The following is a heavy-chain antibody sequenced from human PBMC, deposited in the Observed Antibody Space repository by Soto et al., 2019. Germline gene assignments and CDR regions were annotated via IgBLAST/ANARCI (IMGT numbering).Heavy chain of an antibody. V-gene: IGHV3-74*01. Sequence: EVQLVESGGGLVQPGGSLRLSCAASEFTFNNYWMHWVRQVPGKGLEWVSRINTDGSTTNYADSVMGRFTISRDNADNSVYLQMYSLRAEDTAVYDGARGISLTYGLDVWGQGATVTVSS. CDR1: EFTFNNYW. J-gene: IGHJ6*02. CDR2: INTDGSTT. D-gene: IGHD3-3*01. CDR3: ARGISLTYGLDV.